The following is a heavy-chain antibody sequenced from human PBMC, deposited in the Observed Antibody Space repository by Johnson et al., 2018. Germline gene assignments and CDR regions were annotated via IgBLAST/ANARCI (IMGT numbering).Heavy chain of an antibody. CDR1: GFTFSIYW. J-gene: IGHJ4*02. Sequence: EVQLVESGGGLVQPGGSLRLSCAASGFTFSIYWMYWVRQAPGKGLVWVSRIKNDGSSTGYADSVKGRFTISRDNARNTLYLQMNSLRAEDTAVYYCASELSLGYWGRGTLVTVSS. CDR2: IKNDGSST. D-gene: IGHD1-26*01. CDR3: ASELSLGY. V-gene: IGHV3-74*02.